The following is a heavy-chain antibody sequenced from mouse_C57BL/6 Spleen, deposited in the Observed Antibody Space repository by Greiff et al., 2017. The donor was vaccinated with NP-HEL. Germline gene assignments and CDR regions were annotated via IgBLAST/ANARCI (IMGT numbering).Heavy chain of an antibody. V-gene: IGHV1-55*01. Sequence: QVQLQQPGAELVKPGASVKMSCKASGYTFTSYWITWVKQRPGQGLEWIGDIYPGSGSTNYNEKFKSKATLTVDTSSSTAYMQLSSLTSEDSAVYYCARDWDVGGGEDFDYWGQGTTLTVSS. D-gene: IGHD4-1*01. CDR2: IYPGSGST. J-gene: IGHJ2*01. CDR1: GYTFTSYW. CDR3: ARDWDVGGGEDFDY.